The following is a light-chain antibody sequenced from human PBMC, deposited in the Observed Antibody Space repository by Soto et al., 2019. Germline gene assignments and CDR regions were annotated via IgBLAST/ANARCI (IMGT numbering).Light chain of an antibody. CDR2: EIS. J-gene: IGLJ1*01. CDR3: SSYGGSNSFYV. V-gene: IGLV2-8*01. Sequence: QSVLCQAPCASGSPGQSVSISCTGTSRDVGAYDYVSWYQHYPGKAPKLMIYEISKRPSGVPDRFSGSKSGNSASLTVSGLQAEDEADYYCSSYGGSNSFYVLRTATKVTVL. CDR1: SRDVGAYDY.